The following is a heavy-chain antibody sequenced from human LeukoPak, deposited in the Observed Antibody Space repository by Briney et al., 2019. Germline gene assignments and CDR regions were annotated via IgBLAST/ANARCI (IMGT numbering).Heavy chain of an antibody. V-gene: IGHV4-34*01. CDR1: GGSFSGYY. CDR3: ARDPTGTVDY. CDR2: INHSGST. J-gene: IGHJ4*02. D-gene: IGHD1-1*01. Sequence: PPETLSLTCAVYGGSFSGYYWSWIRQPPGKGLEWIGEINHSGSTNYNPSLKSRVTISVDTSKNQFSLKLSSVTAADTAVYYCARDPTGTVDYWGQGTLVTVSS.